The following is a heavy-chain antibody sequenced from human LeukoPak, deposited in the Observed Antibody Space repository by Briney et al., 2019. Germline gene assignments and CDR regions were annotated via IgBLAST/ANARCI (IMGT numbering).Heavy chain of an antibody. CDR1: GGTFSSYA. CDR2: IIPIFGTA. D-gene: IGHD3-22*01. J-gene: IGHJ4*02. Sequence: GSSVKVSCKASGGTFSSYAISWVRQAPGQGLEWMGGIIPIFGTANYAQKFQGRVTITTDESTSTAYMELCSLRSEDTAVYYCARAPRRYYDSSGYSPFDYWGQGTLVTVSS. CDR3: ARAPRRYYDSSGYSPFDY. V-gene: IGHV1-69*05.